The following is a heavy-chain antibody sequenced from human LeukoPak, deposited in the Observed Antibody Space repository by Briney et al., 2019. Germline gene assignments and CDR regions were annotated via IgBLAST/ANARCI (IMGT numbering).Heavy chain of an antibody. CDR2: ISYDGSNK. D-gene: IGHD6-19*01. V-gene: IGHV3-30*18. J-gene: IGHJ4*02. CDR1: GFTFSSYG. CDR3: AKVMSSSGWFYFDY. Sequence: GGSLRLSCAASGFTFSSYGMHWVRQAPGKGLEWVAVISYDGSNKYYADSVKGRFTISRDNSKNTLYLQMNSPRAEDTAVYYCAKVMSSSGWFYFDYWGQGTLVTVSS.